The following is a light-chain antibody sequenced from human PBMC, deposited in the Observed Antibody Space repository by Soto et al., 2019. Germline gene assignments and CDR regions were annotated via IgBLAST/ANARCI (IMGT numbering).Light chain of an antibody. J-gene: IGKJ4*01. CDR2: AAS. Sequence: DIQMTQSPSSLSASVGDRVTITCRAGQSISSYLNWYQQKPGKAPKLLIYAASSFQSGVPSRFSGSGSGTDFTLTISSLQPEDFATYYCQQSYSTPLTFGGGTKVEIK. V-gene: IGKV1-39*01. CDR1: QSISSY. CDR3: QQSYSTPLT.